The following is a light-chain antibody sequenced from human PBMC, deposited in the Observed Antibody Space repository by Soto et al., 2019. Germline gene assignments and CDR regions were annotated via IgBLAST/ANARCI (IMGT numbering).Light chain of an antibody. J-gene: IGKJ1*01. V-gene: IGKV3-20*01. CDR2: GAS. Sequence: EIVMTQSPATLSVSPGERATFSCRAVQSVSSSYLAWYQQKPGQAPRLLIYGASSRATGIPDRFSGSGSGTDFTLTISRLEPEDFAVYYCQQYGSSPPWTFGQGTKVDIK. CDR1: QSVSSSY. CDR3: QQYGSSPPWT.